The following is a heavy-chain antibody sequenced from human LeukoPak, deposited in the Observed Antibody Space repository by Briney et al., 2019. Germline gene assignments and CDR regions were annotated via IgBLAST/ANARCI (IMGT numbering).Heavy chain of an antibody. CDR2: INWSGGRT. CDR3: AKRSNSGWNLVY. CDR1: GFTFDDYG. D-gene: IGHD6-19*01. V-gene: IGHV3-20*04. Sequence: PGGSLRLSCGASGFTFDDYGMSWVRHAPGKGLEWVSGINWSGGRTGYADSVKGRFTISRDNAKNSLYLQMNSLRAEDTALYYCAKRSNSGWNLVYWGQGTLVTVSS. J-gene: IGHJ4*02.